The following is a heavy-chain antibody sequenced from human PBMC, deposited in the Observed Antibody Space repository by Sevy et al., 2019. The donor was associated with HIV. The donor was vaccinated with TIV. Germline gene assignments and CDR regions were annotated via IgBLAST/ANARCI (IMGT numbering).Heavy chain of an antibody. CDR1: GGSISSYY. D-gene: IGHD2-2*01. V-gene: IGHV4-59*01. Sequence: SETLSLTCTVSGGSISSYYWSWIRHPPGKGLEWIGYIYYSGSTNYNPSLKSRVTISVDTSKNQFSLKLSSVTAADTAMYYCAGGGCSSTSWYDGGYYYYYMDVWGKGTTVTVSS. J-gene: IGHJ6*03. CDR3: AGGGCSSTSWYDGGYYYYYMDV. CDR2: IYYSGST.